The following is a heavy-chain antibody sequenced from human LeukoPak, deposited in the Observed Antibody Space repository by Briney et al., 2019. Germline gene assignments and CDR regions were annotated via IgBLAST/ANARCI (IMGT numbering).Heavy chain of an antibody. Sequence: GASVKVSCKASGYTFTGYYMHWVRQAPGQGLEWMGGINRNSGGTNYAQKFQGRVTMTRDTSISTAYMELSRLRSDDTAVYYCAREVRPFCSSTSCYKNPDYWGQGTLVTVSS. J-gene: IGHJ4*02. CDR3: AREVRPFCSSTSCYKNPDY. V-gene: IGHV1-2*02. D-gene: IGHD2-2*02. CDR2: INRNSGGT. CDR1: GYTFTGYY.